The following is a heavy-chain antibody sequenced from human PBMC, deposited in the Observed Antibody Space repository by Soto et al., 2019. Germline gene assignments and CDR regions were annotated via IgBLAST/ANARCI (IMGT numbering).Heavy chain of an antibody. CDR3: ARVGITMVRGVIISDWFDP. CDR2: IIPILGIA. D-gene: IGHD3-10*01. CDR1: GGTFSSYT. V-gene: IGHV1-69*02. J-gene: IGHJ5*02. Sequence: ASVKVSCKASGGTFSSYTISWVRQAPGQGLEWMGRIIPILGIANYAQKFQGRVTITADKSTSTAYMELSSLRSEDTAVYYCARVGITMVRGVIISDWFDPWGQGTLVTVSS.